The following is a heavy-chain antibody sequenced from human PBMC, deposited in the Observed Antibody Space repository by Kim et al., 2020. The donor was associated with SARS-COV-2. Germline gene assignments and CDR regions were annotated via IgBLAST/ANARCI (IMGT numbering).Heavy chain of an antibody. V-gene: IGHV3-30*04. CDR2: ISYDGSNK. CDR3: ARDRVTTVTTSTLQGYF. D-gene: IGHD4-17*01. J-gene: IGHJ2*01. Sequence: GGSLRLSCAASGFTFSSYAMHWVRQSPGKGLEWVAVISYDGSNKYYADSVKGRFTISRDNSKNTLYLQMNSLRAEDTAVYYCARDRVTTVTTSTLQGYF. CDR1: GFTFSSYA.